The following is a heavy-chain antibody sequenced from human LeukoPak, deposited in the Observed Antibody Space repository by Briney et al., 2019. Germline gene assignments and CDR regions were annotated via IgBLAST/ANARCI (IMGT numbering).Heavy chain of an antibody. D-gene: IGHD2-15*01. CDR2: ISYDGSNK. CDR3: VVAANPYFDY. Sequence: GGSLRLSCAASGFTFSDYYMSWIRQAPGKGLEWVAVISYDGSNKYYADSVKGRFTISRDNSKNTLYLQMNSLRAEDTAVYYCVVAANPYFDYWGQGTLVTVSS. V-gene: IGHV3-30*03. CDR1: GFTFSDYY. J-gene: IGHJ4*02.